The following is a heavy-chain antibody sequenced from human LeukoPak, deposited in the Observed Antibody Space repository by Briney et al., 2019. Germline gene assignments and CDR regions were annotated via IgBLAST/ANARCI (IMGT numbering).Heavy chain of an antibody. V-gene: IGHV4-61*05. CDR2: IYYSGTT. CDR1: GGSITSSSYY. Sequence: SETLSLTCTVSGGSITSSSYYWGWIRQPPGKRLEWIGYIYYSGTTYYNPSLKSRVTISVDTSKNQFSLRLNSVTAADTAVYYCATGFYSPDYWGQGTLVTVSP. D-gene: IGHD4-11*01. CDR3: ATGFYSPDY. J-gene: IGHJ4*02.